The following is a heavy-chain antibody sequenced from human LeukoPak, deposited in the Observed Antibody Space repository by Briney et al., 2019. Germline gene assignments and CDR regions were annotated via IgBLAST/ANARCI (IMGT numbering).Heavy chain of an antibody. D-gene: IGHD3-22*01. CDR2: INHSGST. CDR3: ARSYYYDSSGYLGGYYYMDV. CDR1: GGSFSGYY. Sequence: PSETLSPTCAVYGGSFSGYYWSWIRQPPGKGLEWIGEINHSGSTNYNPSLKSRVTISVDTSKNQFSLKLSSVTAADTAVYYCARSYYYDSSGYLGGYYYMDVWGKGTTVTISS. J-gene: IGHJ6*03. V-gene: IGHV4-34*01.